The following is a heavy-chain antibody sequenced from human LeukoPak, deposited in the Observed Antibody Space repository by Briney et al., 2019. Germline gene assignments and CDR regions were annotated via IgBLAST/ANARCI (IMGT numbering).Heavy chain of an antibody. CDR3: ARNDDHCLAV. D-gene: IGHD1-1*01. V-gene: IGHV4-59*01. J-gene: IGHJ6*04. CDR2: IYYSGST. CDR1: GGSISSYY. Sequence: PETLSLTCTVSGGSISSYYWSWIRQPPGKGLEWIGYIYYSGSTNYNPSLKSRVTISVDTSKNQFSLKLSSVTAADTAVYYCARNDDHCLAVWGKGTTVTVSS.